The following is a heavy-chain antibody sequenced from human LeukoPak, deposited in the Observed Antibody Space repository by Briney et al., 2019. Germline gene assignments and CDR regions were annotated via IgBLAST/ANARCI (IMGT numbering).Heavy chain of an antibody. CDR1: GYTFTSHY. Sequence: GASVKVSFKASGYTFTSHYIHWVRQAPGQGLECTGWINPNSGGTNYAQTFQGRVSKTWDTSTNTAYMELSRLRSDDTAVYYCARDSGGGYFYGSSNYCAEYFQHWGQGTLVTVSS. D-gene: IGHD3-22*01. J-gene: IGHJ1*01. V-gene: IGHV1-2*02. CDR2: INPNSGGT. CDR3: ARDSGGGYFYGSSNYCAEYFQH.